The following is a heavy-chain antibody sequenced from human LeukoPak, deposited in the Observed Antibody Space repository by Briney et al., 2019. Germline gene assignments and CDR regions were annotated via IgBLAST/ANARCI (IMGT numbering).Heavy chain of an antibody. Sequence: LTLSCTPSGVAFSNYVMIWVRQAPGKGLEWVSAISGSGGSTYYADSVKGRFTISRDNSKNTLYLQMNSLRAEDTAVYYCAKGSAYYYGSGSYYFYFDYWGQGTLVTVSS. CDR2: ISGSGGST. D-gene: IGHD3-10*01. V-gene: IGHV3-23*01. CDR1: GVAFSNYV. J-gene: IGHJ4*02. CDR3: AKGSAYYYGSGSYYFYFDY.